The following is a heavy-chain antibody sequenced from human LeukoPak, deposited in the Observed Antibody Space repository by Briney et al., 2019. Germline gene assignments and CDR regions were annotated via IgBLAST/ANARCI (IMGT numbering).Heavy chain of an antibody. CDR2: INPSGGST. CDR1: GYSFISFY. CDR3: ARHSLIGTTPFDY. Sequence: GASVKVSCKASGYSFISFYIHWVRQAPGQGLEWMGVINPSGGSTAYAQQFQGRVTMTRDTSTSTVYMELSSLRSEDTAVYYCARHSLIGTTPFDYWGQGTLVPSPQ. J-gene: IGHJ4*02. V-gene: IGHV1-46*01. D-gene: IGHD1-20*01.